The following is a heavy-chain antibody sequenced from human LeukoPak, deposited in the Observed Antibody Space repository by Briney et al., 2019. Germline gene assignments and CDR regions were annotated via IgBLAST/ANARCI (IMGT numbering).Heavy chain of an antibody. CDR2: INHSGST. Sequence: SETLSLTCTVSGGAIDNYYWSWIRQPPGKGLERIGEINHSGSTNYNPSLKSRVTISVDTSKNQFSLKLSSVTAADTAVYYCARRVYDFWSGYHSHYYYYMDVWGKGTTVTVSS. V-gene: IGHV4-34*01. D-gene: IGHD3-3*01. J-gene: IGHJ6*03. CDR1: GGAIDNYY. CDR3: ARRVYDFWSGYHSHYYYYMDV.